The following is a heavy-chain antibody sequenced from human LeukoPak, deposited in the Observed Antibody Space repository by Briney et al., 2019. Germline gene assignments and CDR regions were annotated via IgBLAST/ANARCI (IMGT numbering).Heavy chain of an antibody. CDR3: ARDHDWAFDL. J-gene: IGHJ4*02. CDR1: GFPFGSYV. D-gene: IGHD3-9*01. Sequence: GGSLRLSCEASGFPFGSYVMSWVRQAPGKGLEWIAYINHNAEMIFYPDFVKGRFSISRDNAKNSPYLQMNALRYEDTAIYYCARDHDWAFDLWGQGTLVTVSS. CDR2: INHNAEMI. V-gene: IGHV3-48*02.